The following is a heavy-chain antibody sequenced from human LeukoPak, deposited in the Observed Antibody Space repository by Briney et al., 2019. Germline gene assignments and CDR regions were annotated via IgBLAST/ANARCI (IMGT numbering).Heavy chain of an antibody. CDR2: ISGSGGST. CDR3: AKGGDGYKNWYNWFDP. V-gene: IGHV3-23*01. J-gene: IGHJ5*02. D-gene: IGHD5-24*01. CDR1: GFTFSSYA. Sequence: GGSLRLSCAASGFTFSSYAMSWVRQAPGKGLEWVSAISGSGGSTYYADSVKGRFTISRDNSKNTLYLQMNSLRAEDTAVYYCAKGGDGYKNWYNWFDPWGQGTLVTVSS.